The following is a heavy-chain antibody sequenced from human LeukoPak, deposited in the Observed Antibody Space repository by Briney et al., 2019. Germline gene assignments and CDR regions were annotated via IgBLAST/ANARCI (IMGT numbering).Heavy chain of an antibody. D-gene: IGHD7-27*01. J-gene: IGHJ4*02. CDR2: IDSGGST. Sequence: GGSLRLSCAASGFTVSSSYMSWVRQAPGKGLEWVSVIDSGGSTYYADSVKGRFTISRDNSKNTLYLQMNSLRAEDTAVYYCARDRALTGYFDYWGQGTLVTVSS. V-gene: IGHV3-66*01. CDR3: ARDRALTGYFDY. CDR1: GFTVSSSY.